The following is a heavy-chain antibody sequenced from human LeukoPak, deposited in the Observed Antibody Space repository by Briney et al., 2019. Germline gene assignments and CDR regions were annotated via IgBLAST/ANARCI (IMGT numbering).Heavy chain of an antibody. CDR3: AKGVYTSMVSYFDY. Sequence: GGSLRLSCAASGFNNYAMSWVRQAPGKGLEWVSVISGSGGSTYYADSVKGRFTISRDNSKNTLYLQMNSLRAEDTAVYYCAKGVYTSMVSYFDYWGQGTLVTVSS. V-gene: IGHV3-23*01. CDR2: ISGSGGST. D-gene: IGHD5-18*01. J-gene: IGHJ4*02. CDR1: GFNNYA.